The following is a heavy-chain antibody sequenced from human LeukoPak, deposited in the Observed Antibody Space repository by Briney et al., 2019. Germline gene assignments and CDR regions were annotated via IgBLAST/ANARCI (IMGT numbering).Heavy chain of an antibody. CDR3: AKDQYILTGNFDY. D-gene: IGHD3-9*01. J-gene: IGHJ4*02. Sequence: GGSLRLSCAASGFTFSSYAMSRVRQAPGKGLEWVSAISGSGGSTYYADSVKGRFTISRDNSKNTLYLQMNSLRAEDTAVYYCAKDQYILTGNFDYWGQGTLVTVSS. CDR1: GFTFSSYA. V-gene: IGHV3-23*01. CDR2: ISGSGGST.